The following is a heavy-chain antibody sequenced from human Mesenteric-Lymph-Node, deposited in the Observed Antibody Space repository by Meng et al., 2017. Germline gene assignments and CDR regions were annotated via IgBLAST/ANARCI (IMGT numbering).Heavy chain of an antibody. Sequence: GESLKISCAASGFTFSNAWMSWVRQAPGKGLEWVSVIYSGGSTNYADSVKGRFTISRDNSKNTLYLHMNSLRVEDTAVYYCARESRSGRYDYFDYWGQGTLVTVSS. CDR1: GFTFSNAW. V-gene: IGHV3-66*02. D-gene: IGHD1-26*01. CDR2: IYSGGST. J-gene: IGHJ4*02. CDR3: ARESRSGRYDYFDY.